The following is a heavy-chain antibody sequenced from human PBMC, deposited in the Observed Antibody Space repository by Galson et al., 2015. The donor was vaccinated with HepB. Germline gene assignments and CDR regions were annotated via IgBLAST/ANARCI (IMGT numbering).Heavy chain of an antibody. CDR3: ARALAGEWAPFDH. J-gene: IGHJ4*02. CDR1: GFTFSSYA. Sequence: SLRLSCAASGFTFSSYAMSWVRQAPGKGLEWVANIKQDGSEKYYVDSVKGRFTISRDNAKNTLYLQMSSLRAEDTAFYFCARALAGEWAPFDHWGQGRLVTVSS. D-gene: IGHD6-19*01. V-gene: IGHV3-7*01. CDR2: IKQDGSEK.